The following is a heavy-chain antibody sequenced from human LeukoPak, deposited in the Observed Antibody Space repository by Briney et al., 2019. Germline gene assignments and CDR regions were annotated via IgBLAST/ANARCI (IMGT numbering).Heavy chain of an antibody. CDR1: GYTFTGYY. V-gene: IGHV1-2*02. CDR2: INPNSGGT. CDR3: ARGAYSSSWYTTYYYMDV. J-gene: IGHJ6*03. D-gene: IGHD6-13*01. Sequence: ASVKVSCKASGYTFTGYYMHWVRQAPGQGLEWMGWINPNSGGTNYAQKFQGRVTMTRDTSISTAYMELSRLRSDDTAVYYCARGAYSSSWYTTYYYMDVWGKGTTVTVSS.